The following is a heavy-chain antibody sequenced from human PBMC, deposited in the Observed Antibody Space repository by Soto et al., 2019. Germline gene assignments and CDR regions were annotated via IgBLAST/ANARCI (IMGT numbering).Heavy chain of an antibody. Sequence: QVQLQQWGAGLLKPSETLSLTCAVYDGSFGAYYWSWIRQPPGKGLEWIGERNHSGSTNYNPSFKSRVTMSVDTSKDPVSLNLSSVTAAATAVYYCARAGGAEFDPWGQGTLVSVFS. CDR3: ARAGGAEFDP. CDR2: RNHSGST. J-gene: IGHJ5*02. D-gene: IGHD3-16*01. CDR1: DGSFGAYY. V-gene: IGHV4-34*01.